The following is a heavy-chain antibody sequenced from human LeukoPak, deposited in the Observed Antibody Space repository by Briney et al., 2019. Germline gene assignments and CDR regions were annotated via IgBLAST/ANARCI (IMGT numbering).Heavy chain of an antibody. J-gene: IGHJ4*02. CDR3: ARAGDGYRNSFDY. D-gene: IGHD5-24*01. Sequence: PSETLSLTCTVSGGSISSSSYYWGWIRQPPGKGLEWIGRIYTSGSTNYNPSLKSRVTISVDTSKNQFSLKLSSETAADTAVYYCARAGDGYRNSFDYWGQGTLVTVSS. V-gene: IGHV4-61*05. CDR2: IYTSGST. CDR1: GGSISSSSYY.